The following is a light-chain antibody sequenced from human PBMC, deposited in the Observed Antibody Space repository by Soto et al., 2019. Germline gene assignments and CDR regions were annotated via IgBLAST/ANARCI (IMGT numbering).Light chain of an antibody. Sequence: QSALTQPASVSGSPGQSITISCTGNSSDVGGYDYVSWYQQHPGEAPKLMIYDVSHRPSGVSNRFSGSKSGNTASLTISGLQAEDEADYYCSSYTSSSTYVFGTGTKLTVL. CDR2: DVS. J-gene: IGLJ1*01. CDR1: SSDVGGYDY. V-gene: IGLV2-14*01. CDR3: SSYTSSSTYV.